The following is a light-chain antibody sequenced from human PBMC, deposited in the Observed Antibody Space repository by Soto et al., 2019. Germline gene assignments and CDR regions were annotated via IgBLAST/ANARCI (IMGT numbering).Light chain of an antibody. CDR3: QQYNDYSWT. Sequence: DIQMTQSPSTLSASVGDRVSINCRASQSISAWLAWYRQRPGKAPRLLIYKASTLEIGVPSRFSGSGSGTEFTLTISSLQPDDVAIYYCQQYNDYSWTFGQGTKVDLK. V-gene: IGKV1-5*03. J-gene: IGKJ1*01. CDR1: QSISAW. CDR2: KAS.